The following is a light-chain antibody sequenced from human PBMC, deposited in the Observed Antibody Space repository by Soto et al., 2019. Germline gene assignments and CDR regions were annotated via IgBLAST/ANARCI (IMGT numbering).Light chain of an antibody. CDR2: AAT. J-gene: IGKJ4*01. Sequence: EIVMTQSPATLSVSPGEGATLSCTASESINNNLAWYQQKPGQAPRLLIYAATTSATGFPARFSGSGSGTEFTLTISSLKSEDFAVYYCQQHHKWPLTFGGGTKVDIK. V-gene: IGKV3-15*01. CDR1: ESINNN. CDR3: QQHHKWPLT.